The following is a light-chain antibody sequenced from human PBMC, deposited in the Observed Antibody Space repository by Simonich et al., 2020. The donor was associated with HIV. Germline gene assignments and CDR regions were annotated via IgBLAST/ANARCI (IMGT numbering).Light chain of an antibody. CDR3: LLSYSDARV. Sequence: AVVTQEPSLTVSPGGTVTLTRGSSTRTIPSYHSPFWFTQTPDPAPRTRSKDTSNKPSLTPARFSGSLLGGKAALTLSGAQPEDEAEYYCLLSYSDARVFGGGTKLTVL. CDR1: TRTIPSYHS. J-gene: IGLJ3*02. V-gene: IGLV7-46*01. CDR2: DTS.